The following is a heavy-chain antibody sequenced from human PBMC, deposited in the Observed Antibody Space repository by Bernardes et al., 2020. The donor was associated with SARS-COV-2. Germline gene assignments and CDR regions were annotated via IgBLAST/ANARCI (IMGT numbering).Heavy chain of an antibody. D-gene: IGHD2-15*01. CDR2: IYYSGST. J-gene: IGHJ4*02. V-gene: IGHV4-30-4*01. CDR1: GCSLTTSDHY. CDR3: ARGQAPSGMEV. Sequence: NLSLPCTVSGCSLTTSDHYWSWVRQPPGKGLEWIGYIYYSGSTFYNPSLKSRVKISIDPSKNQFSLNVESVTAADTAVYFCARGQAPSGMEVWGQGTLVTVSS.